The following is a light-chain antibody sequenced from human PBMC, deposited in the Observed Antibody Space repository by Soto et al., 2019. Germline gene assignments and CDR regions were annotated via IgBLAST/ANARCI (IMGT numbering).Light chain of an antibody. CDR2: DVS. CDR1: SSDVGGYNY. CDR3: NSYTSSSTLL. Sequence: QSALTQPASASGSPGQSITISCTGTSSDVGGYNYVSWYQQHPGKAPKLMIYDVSNRPSGVSNRFSGSKSGNTASLTISGLQAEDEADYYCNSYTSSSTLLFGGGTKLTVL. V-gene: IGLV2-14*01. J-gene: IGLJ2*01.